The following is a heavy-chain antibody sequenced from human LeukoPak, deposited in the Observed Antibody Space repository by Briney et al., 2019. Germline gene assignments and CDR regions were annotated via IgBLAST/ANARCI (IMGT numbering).Heavy chain of an antibody. CDR1: GFTFSSYS. J-gene: IGHJ3*02. CDR3: ASRYCTSTNCYAFDI. D-gene: IGHD2-2*01. V-gene: IGHV3-21*01. CDR2: ISSSSDYI. Sequence: GGSLRLSCAASGFTFSSYSMSWVRQAPGKGLEWVSAISSSSDYIFYADSVQGRFTISRDNAVNSLFLQMNSLRAEDTAVYYCASRYCTSTNCYAFDIWGQGTVVTVSS.